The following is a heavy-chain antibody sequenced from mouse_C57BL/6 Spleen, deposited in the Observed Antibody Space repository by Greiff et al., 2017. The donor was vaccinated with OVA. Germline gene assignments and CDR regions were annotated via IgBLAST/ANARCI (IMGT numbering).Heavy chain of an antibody. Sequence: LVESGPELVKPGASVKISCKASGYSFTGYYMNWVKQSPEKSLEWIGEINPSTGGTTYNQKFKAKATLTVDKSSSTAYMQLKSLTSEDSAVYYCARCYYGSRDAMDYWGQGTSVTVSS. D-gene: IGHD1-1*01. CDR2: INPSTGGT. CDR3: ARCYYGSRDAMDY. V-gene: IGHV1-42*01. CDR1: GYSFTGYY. J-gene: IGHJ4*01.